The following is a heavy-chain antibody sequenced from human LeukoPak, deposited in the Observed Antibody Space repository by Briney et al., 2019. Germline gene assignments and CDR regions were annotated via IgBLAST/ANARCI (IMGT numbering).Heavy chain of an antibody. Sequence: GGSLRLSCAASGFTFSSYWMSWVRQAPGRGLEWVANIKQHGSEKYYVDSVKGRFTVSRDNAKNSLYLQMNNLRAEDTAVYYCARDWLGLYFDYWGQGTLVTVSS. V-gene: IGHV3-7*01. CDR3: ARDWLGLYFDY. CDR2: IKQHGSEK. D-gene: IGHD5-12*01. J-gene: IGHJ4*02. CDR1: GFTFSSYW.